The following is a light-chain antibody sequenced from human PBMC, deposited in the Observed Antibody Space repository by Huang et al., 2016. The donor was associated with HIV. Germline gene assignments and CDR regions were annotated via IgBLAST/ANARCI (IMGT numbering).Light chain of an antibody. CDR3: RQDYSYPLT. CDR1: EGIKKD. Sequence: ATQMTQSPSSLSASVGDRVTLTCRASEGIKKDLGWYQQKQGKAPKLLIYNASKLQGGVPSRGSGGGYDTDFTLTSSSLQPEDFATDYCRQDYSYPLTFGGGTKVEFK. J-gene: IGKJ4*01. CDR2: NAS. V-gene: IGKV1-6*01.